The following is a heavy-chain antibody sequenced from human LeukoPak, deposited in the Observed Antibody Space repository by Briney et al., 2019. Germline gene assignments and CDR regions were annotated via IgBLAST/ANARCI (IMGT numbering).Heavy chain of an antibody. CDR3: AKGDWGPLDY. CDR2: INTDGSST. D-gene: IGHD7-27*01. CDR1: GFTFSSYW. J-gene: IGHJ4*02. Sequence: QPGGSLRLSCAASGFTFSSYWMHWVRHAAGKGLVWVSRINTDGSSTSYADSVKGRFTISRDNSKNTLYLQMNSLRAEDTAVYYCAKGDWGPLDYWGQGTLVTVSS. V-gene: IGHV3-74*01.